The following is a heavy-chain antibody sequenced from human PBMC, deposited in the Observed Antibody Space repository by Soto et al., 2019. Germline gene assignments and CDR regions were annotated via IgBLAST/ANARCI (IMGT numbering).Heavy chain of an antibody. J-gene: IGHJ3*02. D-gene: IGHD2-21*01. CDR1: GGTFSSYA. CDR2: IIPIFGTA. CDR3: ARALGWGYAFDI. Sequence: GASVKVSCKASGGTFSSYAISWVRQAPGQGLEWMGGIIPIFGTANYAQKFQGRVTITADESTSTAYMELSSLRSEDTAVYYCARALGWGYAFDIWGQGTMVTVSS. V-gene: IGHV1-69*13.